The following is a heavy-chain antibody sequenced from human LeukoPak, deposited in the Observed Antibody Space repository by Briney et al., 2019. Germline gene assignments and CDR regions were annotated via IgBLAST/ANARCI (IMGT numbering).Heavy chain of an antibody. Sequence: GASVKVSCKASGYTFTSYYMHWVRQAPGQGLEWMGIINPSGGSTSYAQKFQGGVTMTRDMSTSTVYMELSSLRSEDTAVYYCARAPYSSGRSIPPYYYYYYYMDVWGKGTTVTVSS. V-gene: IGHV1-46*01. J-gene: IGHJ6*03. CDR3: ARAPYSSGRSIPPYYYYYYYMDV. D-gene: IGHD6-19*01. CDR2: INPSGGST. CDR1: GYTFTSYY.